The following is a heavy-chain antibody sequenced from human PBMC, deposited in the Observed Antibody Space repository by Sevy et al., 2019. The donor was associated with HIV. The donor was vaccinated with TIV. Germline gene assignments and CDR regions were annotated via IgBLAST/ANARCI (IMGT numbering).Heavy chain of an antibody. CDR2: INPNSGGT. Sequence: ASVKVSCKASGYTFTGYYMHWVRQAPGQGLEWMGWINPNSGGTNYAQKFQGRVTMTRDTSISTAYMELGRLRSDDTAVYYCARDLSDSSGYWGQGTLVTVSS. V-gene: IGHV1-2*02. J-gene: IGHJ4*02. CDR3: ARDLSDSSGY. D-gene: IGHD6-19*01. CDR1: GYTFTGYY.